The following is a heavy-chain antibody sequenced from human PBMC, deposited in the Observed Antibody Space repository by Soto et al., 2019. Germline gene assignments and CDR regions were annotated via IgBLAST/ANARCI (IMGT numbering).Heavy chain of an antibody. CDR3: ARLVVPGTVTAWRDYYYGMDV. CDR2: ISAYNGNT. D-gene: IGHD4-17*01. V-gene: IGHV1-18*01. CDR1: GYTFTSYG. J-gene: IGHJ6*02. Sequence: GASVKVSCKASGYTFTSYGISWVRQAPGQGLEWMGWISAYNGNTNYAQKLQGRVTMTTDTSTSTAYMELRSLRSDDTAVYYCARLVVPGTVTAWRDYYYGMDVWGQGTTVTVSS.